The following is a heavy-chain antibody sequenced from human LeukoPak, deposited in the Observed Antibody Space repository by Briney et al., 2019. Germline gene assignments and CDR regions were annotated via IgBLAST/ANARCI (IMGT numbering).Heavy chain of an antibody. CDR2: ISSSGGS. CDR1: GGSITSTVYS. J-gene: IGHJ4*02. Sequence: KPSETLSLICTVSGGSITSTVYSWGWIRQPPGKGLEWIGSISSSGGSHYNPSLRSRVTVSIATSRNQFSLKLNSVTAADTAMYFCARGTLYRGWSYYLDFWGQGSQVTVSS. V-gene: IGHV4-39*07. D-gene: IGHD6-19*01. CDR3: ARGTLYRGWSYYLDF.